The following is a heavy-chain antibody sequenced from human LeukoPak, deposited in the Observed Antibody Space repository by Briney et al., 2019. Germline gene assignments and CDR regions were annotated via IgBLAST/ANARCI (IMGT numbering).Heavy chain of an antibody. V-gene: IGHV1-2*02. CDR3: ARDRGTVGLVWELFDL. D-gene: IGHD1-26*01. CDR2: INPNSGGT. CDR1: GYTFTGYY. Sequence: ASVKVSCKASGYTFTGYYMHWVRQAPGQGLEWMGWINPNSGGTNYAQKFQGRVTMTRDTSISTACMELSRLRSDDTAVYYCARDRGTVGLVWELFDLWGRGTLVTVSS. J-gene: IGHJ2*01.